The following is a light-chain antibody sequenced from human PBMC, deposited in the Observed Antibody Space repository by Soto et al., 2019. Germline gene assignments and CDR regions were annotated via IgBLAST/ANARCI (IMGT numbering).Light chain of an antibody. Sequence: DIQMTQSPSSLSASVGDRVTITCRASQSISSYLNWYQQKPGKATKLLIYAASSLQSGVPSRFSGSGSGTDFTLTSSSLQPEDFATYYCQQSYSTPTFGQGTKLEIK. V-gene: IGKV1-39*01. CDR3: QQSYSTPT. J-gene: IGKJ2*01. CDR2: AAS. CDR1: QSISSY.